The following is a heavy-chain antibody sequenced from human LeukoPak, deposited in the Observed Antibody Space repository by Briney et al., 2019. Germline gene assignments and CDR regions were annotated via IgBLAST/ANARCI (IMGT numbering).Heavy chain of an antibody. V-gene: IGHV3-33*01. J-gene: IGHJ2*01. CDR1: GFSFSGYG. CDR2: VWSDGINK. CDR3: TRDGPSREFDL. D-gene: IGHD1-26*01. Sequence: GTSLRLSCVASGFSFSGYGMHWVRQAPGKGLEWVAVVWSDGINKYYTDSVKGRFTISRDNMRNTMYLQMNSLRDVDTALYFYTRDGPSREFDLWGRGTLVTVSS.